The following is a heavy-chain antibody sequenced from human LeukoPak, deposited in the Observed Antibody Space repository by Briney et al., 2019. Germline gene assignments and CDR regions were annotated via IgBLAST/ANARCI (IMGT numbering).Heavy chain of an antibody. V-gene: IGHV3-11*01. D-gene: IGHD2-15*01. CDR2: VSGSGGTI. CDR1: GFTFTDYY. J-gene: IGHJ3*02. CDR3: ARGLGWSPIVDAFDI. Sequence: KAGGSLRLSCAASGFTFTDYYMSWIRQAPGKGLEWVSSVSGSGGTIYYADSVKGRFTVSRDNAKSSLTLHMDSLRAEDTALYYCARGLGWSPIVDAFDIWGQGTMVTVSS.